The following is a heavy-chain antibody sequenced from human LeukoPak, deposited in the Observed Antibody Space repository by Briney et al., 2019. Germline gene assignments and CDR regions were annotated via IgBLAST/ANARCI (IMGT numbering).Heavy chain of an antibody. V-gene: IGHV4-34*01. Sequence: SETLSLTCAVYGGSFSGYYWSWIRQPPGKGLEWIGEINHSGSTNYNPSLKSRVTISVDTSKNQFSLKLSSVTAADTAVYYCARHSVRGIVVVPAAIEDYFDYWGQGTLVTVSS. CDR3: ARHSVRGIVVVPAAIEDYFDY. CDR2: INHSGST. CDR1: GGSFSGYY. D-gene: IGHD2-2*02. J-gene: IGHJ4*02.